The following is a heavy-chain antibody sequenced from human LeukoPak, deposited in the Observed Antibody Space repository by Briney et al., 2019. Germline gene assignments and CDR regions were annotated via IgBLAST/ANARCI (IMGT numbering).Heavy chain of an antibody. CDR2: IKQDGSEK. J-gene: IGHJ6*03. Sequence: GGSLRLSCAASGFTFSSYWMSWVRQAPGKGLEWVANIKQDGSEKYYVDSVKGRFTISRDNAKNSLYLQMNSLRAEDTAVYYCASDNPYSSPYYYYYYYMDVWGKGTTVTVSS. V-gene: IGHV3-7*01. CDR3: ASDNPYSSPYYYYYYYMDV. D-gene: IGHD6-13*01. CDR1: GFTFSSYW.